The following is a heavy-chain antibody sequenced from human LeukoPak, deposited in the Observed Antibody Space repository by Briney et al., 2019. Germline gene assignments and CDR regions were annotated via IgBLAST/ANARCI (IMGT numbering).Heavy chain of an antibody. V-gene: IGHV1-69*04. CDR2: IIPILGIA. CDR3: ALIPYCTTATCYYFDH. J-gene: IGHJ4*02. Sequence: ASVKVSCKASGGTFSSYAISWVRQAPGQGLEWMGRIIPILGIANYAQKFQGRVTITADKSTSTAYMELSSLRSDDTAVYYCALIPYCTTATCYYFDHWGQGTLVTVSS. CDR1: GGTFSSYA. D-gene: IGHD2-2*01.